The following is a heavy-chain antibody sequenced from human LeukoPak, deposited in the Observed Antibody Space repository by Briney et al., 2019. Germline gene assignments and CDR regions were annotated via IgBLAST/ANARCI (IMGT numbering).Heavy chain of an antibody. V-gene: IGHV3-74*01. Sequence: GGSPRLSCAASGFTFSDYWMHWVRQAPGKGLVWVSRIKSDGGLTNYADSVKGRFTISRDNTKNTLYLQLNSLRAEDTAVYYCATGNYNRPSDYWGQGTLVTVSS. D-gene: IGHD1-7*01. CDR3: ATGNYNRPSDY. J-gene: IGHJ4*02. CDR2: IKSDGGLT. CDR1: GFTFSDYW.